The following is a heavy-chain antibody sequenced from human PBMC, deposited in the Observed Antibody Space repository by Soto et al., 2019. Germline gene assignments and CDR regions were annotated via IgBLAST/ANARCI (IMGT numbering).Heavy chain of an antibody. CDR1: GYTFTRYG. Sequence: DSVKVSCKASGYTFTRYGMSGVRQAPGQGLEWMGWISTYNGDTNYAQTFQGRVTMTTDTSTSTVHMEVRSLRSDDTAVYFCARRHGLDIDAYYWGQGILVTVSS. J-gene: IGHJ4*02. CDR3: ARRHGLDIDAYY. V-gene: IGHV1-18*01. D-gene: IGHD3-10*01. CDR2: ISTYNGDT.